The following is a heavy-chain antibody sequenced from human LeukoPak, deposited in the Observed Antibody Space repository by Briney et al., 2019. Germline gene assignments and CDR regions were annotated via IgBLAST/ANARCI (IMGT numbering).Heavy chain of an antibody. D-gene: IGHD1-26*01. CDR1: GGSFSGYY. CDR2: INNSGST. J-gene: IGHJ4*02. Sequence: PSETLSLTCAVYGGSFSGYYWSWIRQPPGKGLEWIGEINNSGSTNYNPSLKSRVTISVDTSKNQFSLKLSSATAADTAVYYCARGRGRGFTYFDYWGQGTLVTVSS. CDR3: ARGRGRGFTYFDY. V-gene: IGHV4-34*01.